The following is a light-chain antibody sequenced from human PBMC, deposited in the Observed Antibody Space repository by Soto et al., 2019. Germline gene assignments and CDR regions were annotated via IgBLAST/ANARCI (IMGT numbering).Light chain of an antibody. V-gene: IGLV1-40*01. CDR2: NNN. CDR3: QSYDSSLSGVV. Sequence: QAVVTQPPSVSGAPGQRVTISCTGSSSNIGAGYDVHWYQQLPGTAPKLLIYNNNNRPSGVPDRFSGSKSVTSASLAITGLQADDEADYYCQSYDSSLSGVVFSGGTKLTVL. CDR1: SSNIGAGYD. J-gene: IGLJ2*01.